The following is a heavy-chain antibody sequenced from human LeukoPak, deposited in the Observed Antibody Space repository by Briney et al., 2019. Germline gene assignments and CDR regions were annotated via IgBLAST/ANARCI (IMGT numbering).Heavy chain of an antibody. V-gene: IGHV3-74*01. J-gene: IGHJ4*02. D-gene: IGHD3-3*01. CDR3: ARGNDFWSGYYRAPDY. CDR1: GFTFRRYW. Sequence: GGSLRLSCAASGFTFRRYWMHWVRQAPGNRLEWVSRVNSDGCSTSYADSVKGRLTISRDNAKNTLYLQMNSLRAEDTAVYYCARGNDFWSGYYRAPDYWGQGTLVTVSS. CDR2: VNSDGCST.